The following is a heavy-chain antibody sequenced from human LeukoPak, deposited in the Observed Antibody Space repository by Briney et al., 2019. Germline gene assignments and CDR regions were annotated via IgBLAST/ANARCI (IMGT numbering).Heavy chain of an antibody. Sequence: GGSLRFSCAASGFTFSSYWMSWVRQAPGKGLEWVANIKQNGSAKYYVDSVKGRFTISRDNAKNSLYLQMNSLRAEDTAVYYCARYSSSWYGPNWFDPWGQGTLVTVSS. D-gene: IGHD6-13*01. J-gene: IGHJ5*02. CDR3: ARYSSSWYGPNWFDP. CDR2: IKQNGSAK. V-gene: IGHV3-7*01. CDR1: GFTFSSYW.